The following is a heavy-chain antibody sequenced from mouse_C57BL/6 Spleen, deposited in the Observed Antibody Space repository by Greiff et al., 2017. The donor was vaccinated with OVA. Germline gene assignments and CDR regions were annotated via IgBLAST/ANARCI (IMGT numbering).Heavy chain of an antibody. CDR1: GYTFSDYG. CDR2: ISSGSSTT. D-gene: IGHD2-2*01. CDR3: AKPGYYYAMDY. J-gene: IGHJ4*01. Sequence: EVQLQESGGGLVKPGGSLKLSCAASGYTFSDYGMHWVRQAPEKGLEWVAYISSGSSTTYYADTVKGRFTISRDNAKNTLFLQMTSLRSEDTAMYYCAKPGYYYAMDYWGQGTSVTVSS. V-gene: IGHV5-17*01.